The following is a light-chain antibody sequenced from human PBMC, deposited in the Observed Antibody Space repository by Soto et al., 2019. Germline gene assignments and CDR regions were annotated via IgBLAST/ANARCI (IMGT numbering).Light chain of an antibody. CDR1: SSDVGGYNY. Sequence: QSALTQPASVSGSPGQSITISCTGTSSDVGGYNYVSWYQQHPDKAPKLMIYDVSNRPSGVSNRCSGSKSGNTASLTISGLQAEDEADYYCSSYTSSSTLVFGTGTKLTVL. CDR3: SSYTSSSTLV. CDR2: DVS. V-gene: IGLV2-14*01. J-gene: IGLJ1*01.